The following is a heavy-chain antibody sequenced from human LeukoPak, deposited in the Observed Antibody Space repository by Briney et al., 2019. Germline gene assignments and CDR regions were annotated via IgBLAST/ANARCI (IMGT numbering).Heavy chain of an antibody. CDR2: IYYSRST. Sequence: SETLSLTCTVSGGSVSSYYWSWIRQPPGKGLEWIGYIYYSRSTNYNPSLRSRVTISVDTSKNQFSLKLNSITTADTAVYYCARVRLSGTYLDAFDIWGQGTMVTVSS. D-gene: IGHD1-26*01. CDR3: ARVRLSGTYLDAFDI. V-gene: IGHV4-59*02. J-gene: IGHJ3*02. CDR1: GGSVSSYY.